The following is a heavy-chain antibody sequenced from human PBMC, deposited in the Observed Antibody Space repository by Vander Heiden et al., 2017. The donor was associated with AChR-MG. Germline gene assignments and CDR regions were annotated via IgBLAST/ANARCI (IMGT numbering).Heavy chain of an antibody. J-gene: IGHJ6*03. CDR3: ARDGVTRGHLGEFTMDV. D-gene: IGHD3-16*01. V-gene: IGHV1-69*01. CDR1: GGTFSSYA. Sequence: QVQLVQSGAEVKKPGSSVKVSCKASGGTFSSYAISWVRQAPGQGLEWMGGIIPIFGTANYAQKFQGRVTITADESTSTAYMELSSLRSEDTAVYYCARDGVTRGHLGEFTMDVWGKGTTVTVSS. CDR2: IIPIFGTA.